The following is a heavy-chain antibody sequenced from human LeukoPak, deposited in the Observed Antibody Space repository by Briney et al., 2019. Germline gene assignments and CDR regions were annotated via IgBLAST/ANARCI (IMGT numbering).Heavy chain of an antibody. CDR3: ARAYCSSTSCYPVDY. CDR2: IIPIFGTA. J-gene: IGHJ4*02. D-gene: IGHD2-2*01. CDR1: GGTFSSYA. Sequence: SVKVPCKASGGTFSSYAISWVRQAPGQGLEWMGGIIPIFGTANYAQKFQGRVTITADESTSTAYMELSSLRSEDTAVYYCARAYCSSTSCYPVDYWGQGTLVTVSS. V-gene: IGHV1-69*13.